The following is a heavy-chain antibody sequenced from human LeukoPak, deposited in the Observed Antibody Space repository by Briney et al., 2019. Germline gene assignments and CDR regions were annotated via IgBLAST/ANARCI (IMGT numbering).Heavy chain of an antibody. CDR1: GGTFSSYA. J-gene: IGHJ6*03. Sequence: SVKVSCKASGGTFSSYAISWVRQAPGQGLEWMGGIIPIFGTANYAQKFQGRVTITADESTSTAYMELSSLRSEDTAVYYCARDGRAAAEMDYYYYMDVWGKGTTVTVSS. V-gene: IGHV1-69*13. D-gene: IGHD6-13*01. CDR3: ARDGRAAAEMDYYYYMDV. CDR2: IIPIFGTA.